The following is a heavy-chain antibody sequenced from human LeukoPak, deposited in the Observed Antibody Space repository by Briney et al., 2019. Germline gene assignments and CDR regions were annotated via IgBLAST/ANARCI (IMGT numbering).Heavy chain of an antibody. CDR2: ITHSGST. V-gene: IGHV4-34*01. CDR1: GGSFSGYY. D-gene: IGHD6-19*01. CDR3: ASAGIAVAGTLWDY. Sequence: SVSLSLTCAVYGGSFSGYYWSWIRQPPGKGLEWIGEITHSGSTNYNPSLKSRVTISVDTSKNQFSLKLSSVTAADTAVYYCASAGIAVAGTLWDYWGQGTLVTLSA. J-gene: IGHJ4*02.